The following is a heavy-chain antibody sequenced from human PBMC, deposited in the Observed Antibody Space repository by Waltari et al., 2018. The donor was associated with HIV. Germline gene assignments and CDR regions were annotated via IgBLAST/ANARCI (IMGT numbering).Heavy chain of an antibody. Sequence: EVQLLESGGGLAQPGGSRRLSCAASGFIFSNYDMHWIRHSPGKVLEWISLISGRGSTTYYTDSVKGRFIIARDNSRNILFLQMNNLIVEDTAVYYCAKDGGSYSGWYDPWGQGTLVTVSS. CDR3: AKDGGSYSGWYDP. V-gene: IGHV3-23*01. CDR1: GFIFSNYD. J-gene: IGHJ5*02. D-gene: IGHD1-26*01. CDR2: ISGRGSTT.